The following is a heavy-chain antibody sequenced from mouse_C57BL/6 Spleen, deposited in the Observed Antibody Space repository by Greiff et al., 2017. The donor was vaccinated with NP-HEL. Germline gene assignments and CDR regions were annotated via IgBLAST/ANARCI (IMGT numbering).Heavy chain of an antibody. J-gene: IGHJ2*01. V-gene: IGHV5-17*01. CDR3: ARSPAHYYGSSYPYYFDY. CDR2: ISSGSSTI. D-gene: IGHD1-1*01. CDR1: GFTFRDYG. Sequence: EVMLVESGGGFVKPGGSLKLSCAASGFTFRDYGMHWVRQAPEKGLEWVAYISSGSSTIYFADTVKGRFTISRDNAKNTLFLQMTSLRSEDTAMYYCARSPAHYYGSSYPYYFDYWGQGTTLTVSS.